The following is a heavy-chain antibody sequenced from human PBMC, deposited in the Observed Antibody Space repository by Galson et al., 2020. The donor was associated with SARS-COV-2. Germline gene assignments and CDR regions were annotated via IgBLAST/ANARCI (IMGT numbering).Heavy chain of an antibody. J-gene: IGHJ1*01. CDR1: GFTFSSYG. CDR3: AKDFVEWLVWCAEYFQH. D-gene: IGHD6-19*01. Sequence: TGGSLSLSCAASGFTFSSYGMNWVRQAPGKGLEWVAVISHDGSNTYYADSVKGRFTISRANSKNPLYLQMNSLRAEDTAVYYCAKDFVEWLVWCAEYFQHWGQGTLVTVSS. CDR2: ISHDGSNT. V-gene: IGHV3-30*18.